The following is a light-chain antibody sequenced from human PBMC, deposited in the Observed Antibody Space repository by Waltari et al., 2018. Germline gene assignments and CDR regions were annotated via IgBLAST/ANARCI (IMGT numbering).Light chain of an antibody. V-gene: IGLV3-25*03. Sequence: SYELTQPPSVSVSPGQTARITCSGDELPRQYVCWYQQKAGQAPLMVIYKDNGRPSGIPDRVSGSGSGTTITLTISDVQAEDEADYYCQSADRSGSQWVFGGGTKLTVL. CDR3: QSADRSGSQWV. CDR1: ELPRQY. J-gene: IGLJ3*02. CDR2: KDN.